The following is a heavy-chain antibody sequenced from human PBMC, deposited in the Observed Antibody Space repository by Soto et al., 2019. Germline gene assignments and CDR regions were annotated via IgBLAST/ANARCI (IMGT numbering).Heavy chain of an antibody. V-gene: IGHV3-48*02. CDR3: ARGDRFRCSGDRCFSDGLFLS. D-gene: IGHD2-15*01. CDR1: GFTFGIYS. J-gene: IGHJ5*02. Sequence: EVQLVESGGGLVQRGGSLRLSCAASGFTFGIYSMNWVRQAPGKGLEWISYINGSSSTMYYADSVKGRFIISRDKADNSLYMRMNSLRDADTAVYYCARGDRFRCSGDRCFSDGLFLSWGQGTLVTVSS. CDR2: INGSSSTM.